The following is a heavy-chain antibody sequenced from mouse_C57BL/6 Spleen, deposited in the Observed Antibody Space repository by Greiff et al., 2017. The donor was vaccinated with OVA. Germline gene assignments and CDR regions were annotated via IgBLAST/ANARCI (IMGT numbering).Heavy chain of an antibody. D-gene: IGHD2-1*01. V-gene: IGHV1-15*01. CDR2: IDPETGGT. Sequence: QVQLQQSGAELVRPGASVTLSCKASGYTFTDYEMHWVKQTPVHGLEWIGAIDPETGGTAYNQKFKGKAILTADKSSSTAYMELRSLTSEDSAVYYCTYGNPTPFAYWGQGTLVTVSA. J-gene: IGHJ3*01. CDR3: TYGNPTPFAY. CDR1: GYTFTDYE.